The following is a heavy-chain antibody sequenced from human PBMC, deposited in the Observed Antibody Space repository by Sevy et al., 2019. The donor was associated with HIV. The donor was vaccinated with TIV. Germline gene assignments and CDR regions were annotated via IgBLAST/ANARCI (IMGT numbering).Heavy chain of an antibody. V-gene: IGHV3-48*03. D-gene: IGHD2-15*01. CDR3: ARGEMVVAATLTLGY. CDR1: GFTFSSYE. CDR2: IISSGSTI. J-gene: IGHJ4*02. Sequence: GGSLRLSCAASGFTFSSYEMNWVRQAPGKGLEWVSYIISSGSTIYYADSVKRRFTISRDNAKNAHYLQMNSMRAEDTAFYYCARGEMVVAATLTLGYWGQGTLVTVSS.